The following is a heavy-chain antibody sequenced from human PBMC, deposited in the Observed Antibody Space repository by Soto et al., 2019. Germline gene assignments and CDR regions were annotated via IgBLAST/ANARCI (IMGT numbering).Heavy chain of an antibody. J-gene: IGHJ6*02. CDR2: MFHSGRT. Sequence: PSETLSLTCSVSGGSISSSNDYWGWIRQPPGKGLEWLGSMFHSGRTYHNPSLKSRVSISVDTSRNLFSLQLSSVTAADTAVYYCARVCGGDCHNGMDVWGQGTTVTVS. CDR1: GGSISSSNDY. V-gene: IGHV4-39*07. D-gene: IGHD2-21*02. CDR3: ARVCGGDCHNGMDV.